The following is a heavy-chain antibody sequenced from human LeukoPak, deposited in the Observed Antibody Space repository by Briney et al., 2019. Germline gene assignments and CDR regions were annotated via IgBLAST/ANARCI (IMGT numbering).Heavy chain of an antibody. Sequence: GESLKISCKGFGYSFTSYWIGWVRQMPGKGLEWMGIIYPGDSDTRYSPSFQGQVTISADKYISTAYLQWSSLKASDTAMYYCARSPYGQGRYFQHWGQGTLVTVSS. CDR1: GYSFTSYW. D-gene: IGHD4-17*01. V-gene: IGHV5-51*01. CDR2: IYPGDSDT. J-gene: IGHJ1*01. CDR3: ARSPYGQGRYFQH.